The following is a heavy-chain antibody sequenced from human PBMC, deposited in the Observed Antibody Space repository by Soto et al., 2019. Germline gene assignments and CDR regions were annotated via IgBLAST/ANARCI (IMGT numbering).Heavy chain of an antibody. CDR1: GYTFTSYY. D-gene: IGHD1-7*01. CDR2: INPSGGST. Sequence: GASVKVSCKASGYTFTSYYMHWVRQAPGQGLEWMGIINPSGGSTSYAQKFQGRVTMTRDTSTSTVYMELSSLRSEDTAVYYCARARITGTYMVGYYYYYMDVWGKGTTVTVSS. V-gene: IGHV1-46*03. J-gene: IGHJ6*03. CDR3: ARARITGTYMVGYYYYYMDV.